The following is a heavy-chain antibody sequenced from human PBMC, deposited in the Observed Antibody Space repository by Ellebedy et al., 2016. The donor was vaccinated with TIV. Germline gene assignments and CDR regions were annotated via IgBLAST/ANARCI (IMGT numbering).Heavy chain of an antibody. CDR3: ARTTRLVRGVIEFDP. D-gene: IGHD3-10*01. CDR2: MNPITGNT. J-gene: IGHJ5*02. CDR1: GYTFTEYD. Sequence: ASVKVSCXASGYTFTEYDINWVRQAPGQGLEWMGWMNPITGNTDSAQKLQGRVTMTRHNSINTAYMELSSLKSEDTAVYYCARTTRLVRGVIEFDPWGQGTLVTVSS. V-gene: IGHV1-8*01.